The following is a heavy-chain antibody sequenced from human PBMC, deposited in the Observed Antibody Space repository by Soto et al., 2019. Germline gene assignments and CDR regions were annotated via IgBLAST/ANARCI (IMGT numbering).Heavy chain of an antibody. CDR3: AKVERYYYDSSGYYSSPLF. D-gene: IGHD3-22*01. J-gene: IGHJ4*02. CDR2: ISGSGGTT. V-gene: IGHV3-23*01. CDR1: GFTLSSYA. Sequence: EVQLLESVGGLVQPGGSLRLSCAASGFTLSSYAMSWVRQAPGKGLEWVSAISGSGGTTYYADSVKGRFTISRDTSKNTLYLQMNSLRAEDTAVYYCAKVERYYYDSSGYYSSPLFWGQGTLVTVSS.